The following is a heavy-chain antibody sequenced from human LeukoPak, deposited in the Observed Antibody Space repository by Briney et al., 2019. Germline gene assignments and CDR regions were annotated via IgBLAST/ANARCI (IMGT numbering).Heavy chain of an antibody. CDR3: ARDSDGTYDFWSGYPRNSGLGY. Sequence: ASVKVSCKASGYTFTSYGISWVRQAPGQGLEWMGWISAYNGNTNYAQKLQGRVTMTTDTSTSTAYMELRSLRSDDTAVYYCARDSDGTYDFWSGYPRNSGLGYWGQGTLVTVSS. CDR2: ISAYNGNT. CDR1: GYTFTSYG. D-gene: IGHD3-3*01. V-gene: IGHV1-18*01. J-gene: IGHJ4*02.